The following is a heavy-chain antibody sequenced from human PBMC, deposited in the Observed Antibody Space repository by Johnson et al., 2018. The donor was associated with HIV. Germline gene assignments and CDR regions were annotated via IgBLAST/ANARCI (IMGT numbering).Heavy chain of an antibody. CDR2: IRYDGSNK. V-gene: IGHV3-30*02. J-gene: IGHJ3*02. D-gene: IGHD1-26*01. CDR3: AGARGRYFGDAFDI. Sequence: QVQLVESGGGVVQPGGSLRLSCAASGFTFSSYGMHWVRQAPGMGLEWVAFIRYDGSNKYYADSVKGRFTISRDNSKNTLYLQMGRLRVEDMAVYYCAGARGRYFGDAFDIWGQGTMVTVSS. CDR1: GFTFSSYG.